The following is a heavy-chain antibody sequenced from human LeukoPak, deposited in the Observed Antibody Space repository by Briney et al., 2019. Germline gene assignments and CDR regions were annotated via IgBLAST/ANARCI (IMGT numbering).Heavy chain of an antibody. V-gene: IGHV3-53*01. J-gene: IGHJ4*02. CDR2: IYSGIST. D-gene: IGHD6-19*01. Sequence: GGSLRLSCAASGFTVSSNYMSWLRQAPGKGLEWVSVIYSGISTYYADSVKGRFTISRDNSKNTLYLQMNSLRAEDTAVYYCARVTGSGWYYFDYRGQGTLVTVSS. CDR1: GFTVSSNY. CDR3: ARVTGSGWYYFDY.